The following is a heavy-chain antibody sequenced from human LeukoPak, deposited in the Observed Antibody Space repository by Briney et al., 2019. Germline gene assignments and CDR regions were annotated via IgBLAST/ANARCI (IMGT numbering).Heavy chain of an antibody. CDR1: GFTFSSYG. D-gene: IGHD4-17*01. J-gene: IGHJ5*02. CDR3: ARGNDYGDYSNWFDP. Sequence: GGSLRLSCAASGFTFSSYGMHWVRQAPGKGREGVAVIWYDGSNKYYADSVKGRFTISRDNSKNTLYLQMNSLRAEDTAVYYCARGNDYGDYSNWFDPWGQGTLVTVSS. CDR2: IWYDGSNK. V-gene: IGHV3-33*01.